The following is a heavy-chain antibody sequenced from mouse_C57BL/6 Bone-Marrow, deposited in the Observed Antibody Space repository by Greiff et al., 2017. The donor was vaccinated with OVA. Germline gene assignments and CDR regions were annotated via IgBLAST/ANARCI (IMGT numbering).Heavy chain of an antibody. J-gene: IGHJ2*01. Sequence: DVMLVESGEGLVKPGGSLKLSCAASGFTFSSYAMSWVRQTPEKRLEWVAYISSGGDYIYYADTVKGRFTISRDNARNTLYLQMSSLKSEDTAMYYCTRDGYYGSFDYWGQGTTLTVSS. V-gene: IGHV5-9-1*02. CDR2: ISSGGDYI. CDR1: GFTFSSYA. CDR3: TRDGYYGSFDY. D-gene: IGHD1-1*01.